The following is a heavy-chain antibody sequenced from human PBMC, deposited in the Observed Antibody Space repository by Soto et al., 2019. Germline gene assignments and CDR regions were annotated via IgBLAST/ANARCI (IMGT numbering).Heavy chain of an antibody. J-gene: IGHJ4*02. CDR1: GYIFTAYS. V-gene: IGHV1-24*01. Sequence: ASVKDSCNASGYIFTAYSMHWVRQAPGKGLEWMGGFDPEDGETIYAQKFQGRVTMTEDTSTDTAYMELSSLRSEDTAVYYCATDIFIAAAGSDYWGQGTLVTVS. D-gene: IGHD6-13*01. CDR2: FDPEDGET. CDR3: ATDIFIAAAGSDY.